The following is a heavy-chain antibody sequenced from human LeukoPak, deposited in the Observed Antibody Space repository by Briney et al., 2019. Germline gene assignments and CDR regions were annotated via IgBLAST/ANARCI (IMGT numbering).Heavy chain of an antibody. CDR2: ISWNSGSI. J-gene: IGHJ4*02. CDR3: AKDIGGRFSYYFDY. V-gene: IGHV3-9*03. CDR1: GFTFDDYA. D-gene: IGHD3-3*01. Sequence: GGSLRLSCAASGFTFDDYAMHWVRQAPGKGLEWVSGISWNSGSIGYADSVKGRFTISRDTAKNSLYLQMNSLRAEDMAVYYCAKDIGGRFSYYFDYWGQGTLVTVSS.